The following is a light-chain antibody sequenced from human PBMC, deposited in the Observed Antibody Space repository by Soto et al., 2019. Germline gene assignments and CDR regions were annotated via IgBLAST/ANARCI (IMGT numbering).Light chain of an antibody. V-gene: IGLV2-23*01. CDR3: CSYAGSPYI. Sequence: QSALTQPASVSGSPGQSITISCTGTSSDVGSDNLVSWYQQHPGKAPKLMIYEGSKRPSGVSNRFSGSKSGNTASLTISGLQAEDEADYYCCSYAGSPYIFGTGTKLTVL. CDR1: SSDVGSDNL. J-gene: IGLJ1*01. CDR2: EGS.